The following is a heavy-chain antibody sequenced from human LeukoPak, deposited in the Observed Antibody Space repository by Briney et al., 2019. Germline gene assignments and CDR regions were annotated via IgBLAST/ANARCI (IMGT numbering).Heavy chain of an antibody. CDR3: ARDIRGVMRYFDY. CDR1: GYTFTSYG. CDR2: IIPIFGTA. D-gene: IGHD3-10*01. Sequence: VASVKVSCKASGYTFTSYGISWVRQAPGQGLEWMGGIIPIFGTANYAQKFQGRVTITVDESTSTAYMELSSLRSEDTAVYYCARDIRGVMRYFDYWGQGTLVTVSS. J-gene: IGHJ4*02. V-gene: IGHV1-69*13.